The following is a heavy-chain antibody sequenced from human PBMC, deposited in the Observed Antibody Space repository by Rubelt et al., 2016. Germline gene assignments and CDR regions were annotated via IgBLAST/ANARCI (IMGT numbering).Heavy chain of an antibody. CDR2: IYYSGSS. J-gene: IGHJ4*02. Sequence: QVQLQESGPGLVKPSETLSLTCTVSGGSISRYSWSWIRQPPGTGLEWIGYIYYSGSSHYNPYLKRRAHISLDTSKNQLSLKRGPVTAADTAVYYCVTYGGTYQFDDWGQGTLVTVSS. CDR3: VTYGGTYQFDD. D-gene: IGHD2-21*01. V-gene: IGHV4-59*08. CDR1: GGSISRYS.